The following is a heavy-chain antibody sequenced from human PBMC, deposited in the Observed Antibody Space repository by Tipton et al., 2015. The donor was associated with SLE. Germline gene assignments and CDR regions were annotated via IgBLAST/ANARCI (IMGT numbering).Heavy chain of an antibody. CDR3: ARVGYDGSGSYYNGFDI. Sequence: TLSLTCTVSGGSISTYYWRWIRQSPGKGLEWIGYIDPNGRTSYNPSLESRLTISVDASKSQVSLNMRSVTAADTAVYYCARVGYDGSGSYYNGFDIWGQGTMVTVSS. V-gene: IGHV4-4*08. CDR1: GGSISTYY. D-gene: IGHD3-10*01. J-gene: IGHJ3*02. CDR2: IDPNGRT.